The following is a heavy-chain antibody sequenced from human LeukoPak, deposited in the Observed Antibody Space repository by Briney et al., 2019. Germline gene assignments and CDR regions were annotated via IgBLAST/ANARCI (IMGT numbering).Heavy chain of an antibody. CDR3: ARGSGYLLDRDY. Sequence: PSETLSLTCTVSGGSISSGSYYWSWIRQPAGKGLEWIGRTYTSGSTNYNPSLKSRVTISVDTSKNQFSLKLSSVTAADTAVYYCARGSGYLLDRDYWGQGTLVTVSS. V-gene: IGHV4-61*02. D-gene: IGHD3-22*01. CDR1: GGSISSGSYY. J-gene: IGHJ4*02. CDR2: TYTSGST.